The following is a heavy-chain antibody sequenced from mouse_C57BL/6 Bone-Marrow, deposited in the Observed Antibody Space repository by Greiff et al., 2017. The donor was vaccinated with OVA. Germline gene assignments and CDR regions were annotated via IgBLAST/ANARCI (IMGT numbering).Heavy chain of an antibody. D-gene: IGHD1-1*01. J-gene: IGHJ2*01. CDR2: INYDGSST. V-gene: IGHV5-16*01. Sequence: EVKLMESEGGLVQPGSSMKLSCTASGFTFSDYYMAWVRQVPEKGLEWVANINYDGSSTYYLDSLKSRFIISRDNAKNILDLQMSSLKSEDTATYYCARGGITTDFDYWGQGTTRTVSS. CDR3: ARGGITTDFDY. CDR1: GFTFSDYY.